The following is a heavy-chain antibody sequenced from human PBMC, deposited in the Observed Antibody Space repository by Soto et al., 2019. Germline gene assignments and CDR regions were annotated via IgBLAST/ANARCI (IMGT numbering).Heavy chain of an antibody. J-gene: IGHJ6*02. D-gene: IGHD2-2*01. Sequence: QVQLQESGPGLVKPSETLSLTCTVSGGSISSYYWSWIRQPPGKGLEWIGYIYYSGSTNYNPSLKSEVTISVDTSKNQFSLKLSSMTAADTAVYYCARGDIVVVPAAYYYYGMDVWGQGTTVTVSS. V-gene: IGHV4-59*01. CDR1: GGSISSYY. CDR2: IYYSGST. CDR3: ARGDIVVVPAAYYYYGMDV.